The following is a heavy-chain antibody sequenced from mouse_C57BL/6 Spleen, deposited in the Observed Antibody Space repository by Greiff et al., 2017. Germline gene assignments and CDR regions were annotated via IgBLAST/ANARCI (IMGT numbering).Heavy chain of an antibody. D-gene: IGHD2-4*01. CDR3: ARGHDYDPAWFAY. CDR2: FHPYNDDT. J-gene: IGHJ3*01. V-gene: IGHV1-47*01. CDR1: GYTFTTYP. Sequence: LLESGAELVKPGASVKMSCKASGYTFTTYPIEWMKQNPGKSLEWIGNFHPYNDDTKYTEKFKGKATLTVEKSSSTVYLELSRLTSDDSAVYYCARGHDYDPAWFAYWGQGTLVTVSA.